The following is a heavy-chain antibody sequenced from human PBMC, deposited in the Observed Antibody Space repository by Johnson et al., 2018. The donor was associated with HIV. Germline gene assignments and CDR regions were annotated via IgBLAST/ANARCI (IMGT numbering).Heavy chain of an antibody. CDR1: GFTVSSNY. CDR3: ARDVGLLAYCGGDCADAFDI. J-gene: IGHJ3*02. V-gene: IGHV3-11*04. D-gene: IGHD2-21*01. CDR2: ISSSGSTI. Sequence: QVQLVESGGGLIQPGGSLRLSCAASGFTVSSNYMSWVRQAPGKGLEWVSYISSSGSTIYYADSVKGRFTIPRDHAKNSLYLQMNSLGAEDTAVYYCARDVGLLAYCGGDCADAFDIWGQGTMVTVSS.